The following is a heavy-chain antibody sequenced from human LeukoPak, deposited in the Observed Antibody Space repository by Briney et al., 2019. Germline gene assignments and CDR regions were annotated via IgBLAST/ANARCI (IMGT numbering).Heavy chain of an antibody. J-gene: IGHJ4*02. Sequence: GGSLRLSCATSGFTFSTYWMTWIRQTPGKGLEWVANIKKDGSERNYVDSVKGRFTISRDNTKHSLYLQMDNLRVEDTAIYYCARTWSADNWGQGTLVTVSS. CDR2: IKKDGSER. D-gene: IGHD1-26*01. CDR3: ARTWSADN. V-gene: IGHV3-7*01. CDR1: GFTFSTYW.